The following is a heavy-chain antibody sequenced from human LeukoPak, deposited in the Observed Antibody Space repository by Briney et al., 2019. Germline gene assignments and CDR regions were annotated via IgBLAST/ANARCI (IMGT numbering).Heavy chain of an antibody. V-gene: IGHV4-59*12. D-gene: IGHD6-19*01. CDR3: AAGWGIDSFDF. J-gene: IGHJ3*01. CDR1: GGSISSYY. CDR2: IYYTGNT. Sequence: SSETLSLTCAVSGGSISSYYWTWIRQPPGKGLEWIGFIYYTGNTNSNPSLKSRVIISLETSKNQFSLKLTSVTAADTAVYFCAAGWGIDSFDFWGHGTMVIVSS.